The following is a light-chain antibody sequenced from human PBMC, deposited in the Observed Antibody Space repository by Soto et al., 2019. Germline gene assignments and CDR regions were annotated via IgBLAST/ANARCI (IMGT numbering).Light chain of an antibody. Sequence: QSVLTQPPSASGSPGQSVTISCTGTSSDVGVYNSVSWYQQHPAQAPKLMIYDVGKRPSGVPDRFSGSKSGNTASLTVSGLQAEDEADYYSSSYAGTHIVFGTGTKVTVL. V-gene: IGLV2-8*01. CDR1: SSDVGVYNS. CDR2: DVG. CDR3: SSYAGTHIV. J-gene: IGLJ1*01.